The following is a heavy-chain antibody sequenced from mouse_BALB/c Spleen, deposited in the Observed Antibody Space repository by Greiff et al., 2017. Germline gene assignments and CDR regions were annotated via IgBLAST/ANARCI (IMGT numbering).Heavy chain of an antibody. CDR2: ISSGSSTT. CDR3: ARVWGSGAYFDY. Sequence: EVQGVESGGGLVQPGGSRKLSCAASGFTFSSFGMHWVRQAPEKGLEWVAYISSGSSTTYYADTVKGRFTISRDNPKNTLFLQMTSLRSEDTAMYYCARVWGSGAYFDYWGQGTTLTVSS. V-gene: IGHV5-17*02. J-gene: IGHJ2*01. D-gene: IGHD3-1*01. CDR1: GFTFSSFG.